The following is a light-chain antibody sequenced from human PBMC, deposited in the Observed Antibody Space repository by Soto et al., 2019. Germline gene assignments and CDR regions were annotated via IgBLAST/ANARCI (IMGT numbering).Light chain of an antibody. CDR1: QSVSSNF. J-gene: IGKJ1*01. V-gene: IGKV3-20*01. CDR3: QQYGNSPQT. CDR2: GAS. Sequence: DIVLTQSPSTLSLSPGERATLSCRASQSVSSNFFAWYQQKTGQAPRLVNYGASSRPTGIPDRFSDSGSGTDVTLTISRLEPEDVAVYYCQQYGNSPQTFGQGTKVDI.